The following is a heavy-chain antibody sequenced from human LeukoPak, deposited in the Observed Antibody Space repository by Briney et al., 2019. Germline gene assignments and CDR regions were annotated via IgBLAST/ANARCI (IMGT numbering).Heavy chain of an antibody. D-gene: IGHD6-19*01. Sequence: PGGSLRLSCAASGFSFSTYYMGWIRQAPGKGLEWVPYISSGAGTSIYYADSVRGRFFISRDNDKNSLYLQMNSLRAEDTAIYYCYASAVVASDYWGQGTPVTVSS. CDR1: GFSFSTYY. CDR2: ISSGAGTSI. CDR3: YASAVVASDY. V-gene: IGHV3-11*01. J-gene: IGHJ4*02.